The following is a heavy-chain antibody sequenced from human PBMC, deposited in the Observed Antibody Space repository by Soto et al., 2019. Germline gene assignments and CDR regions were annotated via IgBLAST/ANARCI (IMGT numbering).Heavy chain of an antibody. V-gene: IGHV4-34*01. J-gene: IGHJ3*02. Sequence: QVQLQQWGAGLLKPSETLSLTCAVYGGSFSGYYWSWIRQPPGKGLEWIGEINHSGSTNYNPSLKSRGPLSVDTSNNQSSLNRSSVTAADTAVYYCARGMMGSSGYYGAAFDIWDQGRMVTVSS. CDR2: INHSGST. CDR1: GGSFSGYY. CDR3: ARGMMGSSGYYGAAFDI. D-gene: IGHD3-22*01.